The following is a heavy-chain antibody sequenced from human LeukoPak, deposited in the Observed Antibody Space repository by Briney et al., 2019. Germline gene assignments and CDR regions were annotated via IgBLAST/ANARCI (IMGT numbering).Heavy chain of an antibody. D-gene: IGHD6-13*01. V-gene: IGHV3-53*01. Sequence: GGSLRLSCAASGFTVSSNYMSWVRQAPGKGLEWVSVIYSGGSTYYADSVKGRFTISRDNSKNTLYLQMNSLRAEDTAVYYCARFDSSSWYPVGCFDPWGQGTLVTVSS. CDR3: ARFDSSSWYPVGCFDP. CDR1: GFTVSSNY. CDR2: IYSGGST. J-gene: IGHJ5*02.